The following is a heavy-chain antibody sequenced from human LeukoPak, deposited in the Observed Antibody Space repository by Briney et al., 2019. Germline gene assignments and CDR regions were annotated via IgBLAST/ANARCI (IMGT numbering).Heavy chain of an antibody. CDR1: GFTFSSYV. CDR2: ISGSGGST. D-gene: IGHD3-10*02. Sequence: PGGSLRLSCAASGFTFSSYVMSWVRQAPGKGLEWVSTISGSGGSTYYADSVKGRFTTSRDNAKNSLYLQMNSRRAEDTAVYYCAELGITMIGGVWGKGTTVTISS. CDR3: AELGITMIGGV. J-gene: IGHJ6*04. V-gene: IGHV3-23*01.